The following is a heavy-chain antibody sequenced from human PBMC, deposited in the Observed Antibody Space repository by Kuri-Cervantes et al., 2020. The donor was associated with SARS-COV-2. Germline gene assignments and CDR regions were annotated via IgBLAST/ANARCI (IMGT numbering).Heavy chain of an antibody. CDR2: IGTAGDT. V-gene: IGHV3-13*01. Sequence: GESLKISCAAPGFTFSSYDMHWVRQATGKGLEWVSAIGTAGDTYYPGSVKGRFTISRENAKNSLYLQMNSLRDGDTAVYYCARDLGGPRFGGMDVWGQGTTVTVSS. J-gene: IGHJ6*02. CDR3: ARDLGGPRFGGMDV. CDR1: GFTFSSYD. D-gene: IGHD3-16*01.